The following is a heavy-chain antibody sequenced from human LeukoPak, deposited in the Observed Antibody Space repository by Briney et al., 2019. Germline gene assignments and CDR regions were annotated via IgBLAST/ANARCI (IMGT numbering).Heavy chain of an antibody. CDR3: VRRRVGVAPASDM. CDR2: ISSSGSTI. Sequence: PGGSLRLSCAASGFTFSDYYMSWIRQAPGKGLEWVSYISSSGSTIYYADSVKGRFTISRDNAKNSLYLQMNSLKTEDTAVYYCVRRRVGVAPASDMWGQGTTVTVSS. J-gene: IGHJ3*02. D-gene: IGHD1-26*01. CDR1: GFTFSDYY. V-gene: IGHV3-11*01.